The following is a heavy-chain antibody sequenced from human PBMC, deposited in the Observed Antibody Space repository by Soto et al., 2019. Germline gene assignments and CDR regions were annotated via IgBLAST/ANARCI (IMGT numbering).Heavy chain of an antibody. Sequence: QVQLVESGGGVVQPGRSLRLSCAAYGFTFSSYGMHWVRQAPGKGLEWVAVISYDGSNKYYADSVKGRFTISRDNSKNPLYLHMISLRDEDTAVYYCAKLATVVTQGLEYWGPGTLVTVSS. CDR1: GFTFSSYG. V-gene: IGHV3-30*18. CDR2: ISYDGSNK. J-gene: IGHJ4*02. D-gene: IGHD4-17*01. CDR3: AKLATVVTQGLEY.